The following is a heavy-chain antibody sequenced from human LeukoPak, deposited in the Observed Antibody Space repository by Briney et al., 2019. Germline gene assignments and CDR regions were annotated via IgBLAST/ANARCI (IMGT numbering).Heavy chain of an antibody. CDR2: IGSSGGST. V-gene: IGHV3-53*01. Sequence: PGGSLRLSCAASGLTVSSSYMTCVRQAPGKGLEWVSLIGSSGGSTYYADSVKGRFTISRDNSNHTLSLQMNSLRVEDTAIYYCVKDIQLSTWGLGTMVTVSS. J-gene: IGHJ3*01. D-gene: IGHD5-24*01. CDR3: VKDIQLST. CDR1: GLTVSSSY.